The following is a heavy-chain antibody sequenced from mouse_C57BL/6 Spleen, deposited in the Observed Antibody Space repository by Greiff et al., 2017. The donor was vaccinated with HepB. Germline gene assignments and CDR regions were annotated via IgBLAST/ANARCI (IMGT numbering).Heavy chain of an antibody. V-gene: IGHV5-4*01. D-gene: IGHD1-1*01. CDR1: GFTFSSYA. J-gene: IGHJ4*01. Sequence: EVQLVESGGGLVKPGGSLKLSCAASGFTFSSYAMSWVRQTPEKRLEWVATISDGGSYTYYPDNVKGRFTISRDNAKNNLYLQMSHLKSEDTAMYYCASDGGYYYGSSYAMDYWGQGTSVTVSS. CDR2: ISDGGSYT. CDR3: ASDGGYYYGSSYAMDY.